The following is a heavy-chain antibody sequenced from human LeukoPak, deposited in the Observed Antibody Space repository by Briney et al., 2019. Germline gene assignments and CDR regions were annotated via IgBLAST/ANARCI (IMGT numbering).Heavy chain of an antibody. CDR1: GGSISSSSYY. CDR3: ARSEGTMIVVVGNAFDI. CDR2: IYYSGST. D-gene: IGHD3-22*01. J-gene: IGHJ3*02. Sequence: NPSETLSLTCTVSGGSISSSSYYWGWIRQPPGKGLEWIGSIYYSGSTYYNPSLKSRDTISVDTSKNQFSLKLSSVTAADTAVYYCARSEGTMIVVVGNAFDIWGQGTMVTVSS. V-gene: IGHV4-39*01.